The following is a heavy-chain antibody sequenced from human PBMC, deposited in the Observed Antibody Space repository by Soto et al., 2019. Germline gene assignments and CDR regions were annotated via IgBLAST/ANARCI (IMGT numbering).Heavy chain of an antibody. J-gene: IGHJ4*02. Sequence: GGSLRLSCAASGFTFSSYAMSWVRQTPGKGLEWVSAISSSGGTTHYADSVKGRFIISRDNSKNTLYLQMNSLRADDTAVYYCAKPGYLEQWLVRGYFDYWGQGTMVTVSS. CDR2: ISSSGGTT. CDR3: AKPGYLEQWLVRGYFDY. CDR1: GFTFSSYA. V-gene: IGHV3-23*01. D-gene: IGHD6-19*01.